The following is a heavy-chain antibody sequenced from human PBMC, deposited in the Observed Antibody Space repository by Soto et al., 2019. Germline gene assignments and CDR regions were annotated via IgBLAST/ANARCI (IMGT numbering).Heavy chain of an antibody. CDR2: MHPNSGNT. Sequence: ASVKDSCKASGYTFTRYDINWVRKATGQGLEGMGWMHPNSGNTGYAQKFQGRVTMNRNTSISTAYMELISLRSEHTSVYYCARALYLPGIAAAGKSFDSWGQGTLVTVSS. J-gene: IGHJ4*02. V-gene: IGHV1-8*01. CDR3: ARALYLPGIAAAGKSFDS. CDR1: GYTFTRYD. D-gene: IGHD6-13*01.